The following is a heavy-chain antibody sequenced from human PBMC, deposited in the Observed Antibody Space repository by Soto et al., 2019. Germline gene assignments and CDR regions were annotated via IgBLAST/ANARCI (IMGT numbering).Heavy chain of an antibody. CDR1: GDSVSSNSAA. J-gene: IGHJ4*02. Sequence: SQTLSLTCAISGDSVSSNSAAWHWIRQSPSRGLEWLGRTFYRSKWYYDYGVSVKSRITITSDTSKNQFSLQLNSVTPEDSAVDYCARGSFASGWYWGQGTLVTVSS. V-gene: IGHV6-1*01. CDR3: ARGSFASGWY. D-gene: IGHD6-19*01. CDR2: TFYRSKWYY.